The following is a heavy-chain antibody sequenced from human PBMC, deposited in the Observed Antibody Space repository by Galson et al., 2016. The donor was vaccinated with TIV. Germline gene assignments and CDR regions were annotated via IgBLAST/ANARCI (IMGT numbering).Heavy chain of an antibody. V-gene: IGHV1-24*01. J-gene: IGHJ6*02. Sequence: SVKVSCKVSGDSLTDLVIHWVRQAPGKGLEWVGGFDPEVQKTIYAQNFQGRVTLTADTSIDTAYMELGSLRFEDTAVYFCARGSSWSPFYGVDVWGQGTTVIVSS. CDR3: ARGSSWSPFYGVDV. CDR1: GDSLTDLV. D-gene: IGHD6-13*01. CDR2: FDPEVQKT.